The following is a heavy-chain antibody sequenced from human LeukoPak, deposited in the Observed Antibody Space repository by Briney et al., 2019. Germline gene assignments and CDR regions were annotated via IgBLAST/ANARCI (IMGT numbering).Heavy chain of an antibody. V-gene: IGHV1-2*02. Sequence: ASVKVSCKASGYTFTGYYMHWVRQAPGQGLEWMGWINPNSGGTNYAQKFQGRVTMTRDTSISTAYMELSSLRSEDTAVYYCARAYLNEDIVVVPADFWGQGTMVTVSS. CDR1: GYTFTGYY. J-gene: IGHJ3*01. CDR3: ARAYLNEDIVVVPADF. D-gene: IGHD2-2*01. CDR2: INPNSGGT.